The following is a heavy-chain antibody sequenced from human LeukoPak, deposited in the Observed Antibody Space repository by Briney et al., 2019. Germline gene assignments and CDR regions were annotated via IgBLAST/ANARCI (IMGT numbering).Heavy chain of an antibody. CDR3: ARDPAGPGDWYFDL. V-gene: IGHV3-53*01. J-gene: IGHJ2*01. CDR1: GFTVSSNY. Sequence: GGSLRLSCAASGFTVSSNYMNWARQAPGKGLEWVSVIHRGGSTYCADSVKGRFTISRDNSKNTLYLQMNSLRVEDTAVYYCARDPAGPGDWYFDLWGRGTLVTVSS. CDR2: IHRGGST.